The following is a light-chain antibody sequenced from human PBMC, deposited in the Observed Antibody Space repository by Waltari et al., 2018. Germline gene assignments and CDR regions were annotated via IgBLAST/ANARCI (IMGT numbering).Light chain of an antibody. J-gene: IGKJ2*01. Sequence: DIVMTQPPDSLAVSLGDRATITCKSCQSVFYSSNNKNYLAWYQQKPGQPPKLLIYWASTRESGVPDRFSGSGSGTDFTLTISSLQAEDVAVYYCQQYYSTPYTFGQGTKLEIK. CDR2: WAS. CDR1: QSVFYSSNNKNY. V-gene: IGKV4-1*01. CDR3: QQYYSTPYT.